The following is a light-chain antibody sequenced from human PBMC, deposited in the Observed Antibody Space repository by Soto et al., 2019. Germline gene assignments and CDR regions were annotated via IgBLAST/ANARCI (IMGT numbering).Light chain of an antibody. CDR1: QSLSRH. Sequence: EIVSTQSPATLSLSPGERATLSCRASQSLSRHLAWYQQIPGQAPRLLIYNTSNRATGIPARFSGSGSGTDFTLTISSLEPEDFAVYYCQQRGDWPPTFGGGTKVEIK. J-gene: IGKJ4*01. CDR2: NTS. CDR3: QQRGDWPPT. V-gene: IGKV3-11*01.